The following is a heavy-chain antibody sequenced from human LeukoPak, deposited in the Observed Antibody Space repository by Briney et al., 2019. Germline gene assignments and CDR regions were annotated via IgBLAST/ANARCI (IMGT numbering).Heavy chain of an antibody. CDR1: GFTFRNYA. CDR2: IDNSGDRT. CDR3: ANHQAAGGGPVNWFDP. J-gene: IGHJ5*02. Sequence: PGGSLRLSCAASGFTFRNYAMSWVRQAPGKGLEWVSAIDNSGDRTFYADSVTGRFTISRDDSKNTLYLQMNSLRAEDTAVYYCANHQAAGGGPVNWFDPWGQGTLVTVSS. V-gene: IGHV3-23*01. D-gene: IGHD2-8*02.